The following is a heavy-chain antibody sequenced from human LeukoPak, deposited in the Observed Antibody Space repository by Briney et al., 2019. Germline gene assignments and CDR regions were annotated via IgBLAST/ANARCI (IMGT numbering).Heavy chain of an antibody. CDR2: INPNNGGT. J-gene: IGHJ4*02. Sequence: ASVKDSCKSSVYTFTGYYMHWVRQAPGQGLEWMGWINPNNGGTNYARKFQGRVTMTRDTSISTAYMDLSRLRSDDTAVYYCASDRLRGYSGYDFDYWGQGTLVTVSS. D-gene: IGHD5-12*01. CDR1: VYTFTGYY. V-gene: IGHV1-2*02. CDR3: ASDRLRGYSGYDFDY.